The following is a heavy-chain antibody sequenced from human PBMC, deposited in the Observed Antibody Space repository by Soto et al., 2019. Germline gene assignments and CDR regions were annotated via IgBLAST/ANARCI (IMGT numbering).Heavy chain of an antibody. D-gene: IGHD2-15*01. CDR1: GGSFSGYY. CDR3: ARFIVVVAATRRWPKGEVPRDYMDV. Sequence: SETLSLTCAVYGGSFSGYYWSWIRQPPGKGLEWIGEINHSGSTNYNPSLKSRVTISVDTSKNQFSLKLSSVTAADTAVYYCARFIVVVAATRRWPKGEVPRDYMDVWGKGTTVTVSS. V-gene: IGHV4-34*01. CDR2: INHSGST. J-gene: IGHJ6*03.